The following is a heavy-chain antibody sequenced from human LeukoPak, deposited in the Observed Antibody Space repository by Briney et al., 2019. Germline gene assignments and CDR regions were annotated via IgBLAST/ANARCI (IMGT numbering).Heavy chain of an antibody. CDR1: GFTFSSYG. J-gene: IGHJ6*02. V-gene: IGHV3-23*01. CDR3: AKVYYDILTGYRVDGMDV. Sequence: GGSLRLSCTASGFTFSSYGMSWVRQAPGKGLEWVSAISGSGGSTYYADSVKGRFTISRDNSKNTLYLQMNSLRAEDTAVYYCAKVYYDILTGYRVDGMDVWGQGTAVTVSS. CDR2: ISGSGGST. D-gene: IGHD3-9*01.